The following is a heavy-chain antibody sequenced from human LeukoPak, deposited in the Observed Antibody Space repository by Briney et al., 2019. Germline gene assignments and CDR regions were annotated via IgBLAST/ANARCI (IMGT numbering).Heavy chain of an antibody. D-gene: IGHD2-15*01. V-gene: IGHV4-39*01. Sequence: SETLSLTCTVSGGSISSSSYFWGWIRQPPGKGLEWIGSIYYSGSTYYNPSLKSRVTISVDTSKNQFSLKLSSVTAADTAVYYCRAAPKDYYYGMDVWGQGTTVTVSS. J-gene: IGHJ6*02. CDR1: GGSISSSSYF. CDR2: IYYSGST. CDR3: RAAPKDYYYGMDV.